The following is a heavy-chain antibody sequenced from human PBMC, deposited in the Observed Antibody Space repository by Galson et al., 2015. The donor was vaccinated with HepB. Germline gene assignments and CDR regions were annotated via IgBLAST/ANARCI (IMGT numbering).Heavy chain of an antibody. J-gene: IGHJ4*02. V-gene: IGHV3-9*01. Sequence: SLRLSCAASGFTFDDYGMHWVRQAPGKGLEWVSGISWNSGNIGYADSVKGRFTISRDNAKNSLYLQMNSLRAEDTALYYCVKSLSGWYSHFDYWGQGTLVTVSS. CDR2: ISWNSGNI. CDR3: VKSLSGWYSHFDY. CDR1: GFTFDDYG. D-gene: IGHD6-19*01.